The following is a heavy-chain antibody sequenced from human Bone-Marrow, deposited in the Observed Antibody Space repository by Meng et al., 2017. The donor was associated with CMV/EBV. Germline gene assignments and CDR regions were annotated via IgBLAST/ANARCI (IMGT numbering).Heavy chain of an antibody. CDR3: ARADYCSSTSCYTGGYYYYGMDV. D-gene: IGHD2-2*02. J-gene: IGHJ6*02. CDR2: ISAYNGNT. Sequence: ASVKVSCKASGGTFSSYTISWVRQAPGQGLEWMGRISAYNGNTNYAQKLQGRVTMTTDTSTSTAYMELRSLRSDDTAVYYCARADYCSSTSCYTGGYYYYGMDVWGQGTTVTVSS. CDR1: GGTFSSYT. V-gene: IGHV1-18*01.